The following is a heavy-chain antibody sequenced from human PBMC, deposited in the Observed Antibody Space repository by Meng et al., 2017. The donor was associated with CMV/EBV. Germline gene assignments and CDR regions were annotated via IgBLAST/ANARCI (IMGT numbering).Heavy chain of an antibody. CDR1: GYSISSGYY. CDR2: IYDSGST. D-gene: IGHD2-2*02. CDR3: AREIVVVPAAIDYFDY. V-gene: IGHV4-38-2*02. Sequence: GSLRLSCTVSGYSISSGYYWGWIRQPPGKGLEWIGSIYDSGSTYYNPSLKSRVTISVDTSKNQFSLKLSSVTAADTAVYYCAREIVVVPAAIDYFDYWGQGTLVTVSS. J-gene: IGHJ4*02.